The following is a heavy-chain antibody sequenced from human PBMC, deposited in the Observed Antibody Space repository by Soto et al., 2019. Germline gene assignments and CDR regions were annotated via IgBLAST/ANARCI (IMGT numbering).Heavy chain of an antibody. J-gene: IGHJ6*02. Sequence: SETLSLTCTVSGGSISSHYWSWIRQPPGKGLEWIGYIYYSGSTNYNPSLKSRVTISVDTSKNQFSLKLSSVTAADTAVYYCARDAVVPALIPNNYYYYGMDVWGQGTTVTVSS. CDR2: IYYSGST. CDR1: GGSISSHY. CDR3: ARDAVVPALIPNNYYYYGMDV. V-gene: IGHV4-59*11. D-gene: IGHD2-2*01.